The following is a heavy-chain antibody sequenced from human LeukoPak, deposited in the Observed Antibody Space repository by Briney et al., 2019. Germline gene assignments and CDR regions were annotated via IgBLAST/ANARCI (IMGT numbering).Heavy chain of an antibody. CDR3: AKAEPASGYDY. CDR2: ISSSSSTI. J-gene: IGHJ4*02. Sequence: GGSLRLSCAASGFTFSIYNINWVRQAPGKGLEWVSYISSSSSTIYYADSVKGRFTISRDNAKNSVSLQMTSLRVEDTAVYYCAKAEPASGYDYWGQGTLVTVSS. V-gene: IGHV3-48*01. D-gene: IGHD5-12*01. CDR1: GFTFSIYN.